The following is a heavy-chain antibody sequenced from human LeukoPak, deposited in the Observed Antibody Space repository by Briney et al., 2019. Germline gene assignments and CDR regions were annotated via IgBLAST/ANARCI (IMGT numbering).Heavy chain of an antibody. D-gene: IGHD3-22*01. J-gene: IGHJ3*02. CDR3: AKDQWDYYDTSGRPGALDI. V-gene: IGHV3-30*18. CDR2: ISFEGRNT. CDR1: GFTFSRFA. Sequence: GRSLRLSCVVSGFTFSRFAMHWVRQAPGKGPEWVAHISFEGRNTYYADSVKGRFTISRDNSENTLYLQMNSLRAEDTAVYYCAKDQWDYYDTSGRPGALDIWGQGTMVTVSS.